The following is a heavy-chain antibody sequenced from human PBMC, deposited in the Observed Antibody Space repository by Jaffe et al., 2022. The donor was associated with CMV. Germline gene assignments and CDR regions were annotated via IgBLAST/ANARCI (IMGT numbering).Heavy chain of an antibody. D-gene: IGHD3-3*01. CDR3: ARAKYDFWSGYPGPYYYMDV. CDR1: GFTFSSYE. CDR2: ISSSGSTI. V-gene: IGHV3-48*03. Sequence: EVQLVESGGGLVQPGGSLRLSCAASGFTFSSYEMNWVRQAPGKGLEWVSYISSSGSTIYYADSVKGRFTISRDNAKNSLYLQMNSLRAEDTAVYYCARAKYDFWSGYPGPYYYMDVWGKGTTVTVSS. J-gene: IGHJ6*03.